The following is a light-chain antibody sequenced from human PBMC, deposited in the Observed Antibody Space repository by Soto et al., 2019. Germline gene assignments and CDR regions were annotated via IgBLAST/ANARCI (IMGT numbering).Light chain of an antibody. CDR2: GAS. CDR1: QGIINE. Sequence: IQMTQSPSSLSASVGDRVTITCRASQGIINELGWYQQRPGKAPKVLIYGASNLQSGVPSRFSGSASGTDFTLTISSLQPEDFATYYCQQLHSYPLTFGGGTKVDIK. J-gene: IGKJ4*01. V-gene: IGKV1-17*01. CDR3: QQLHSYPLT.